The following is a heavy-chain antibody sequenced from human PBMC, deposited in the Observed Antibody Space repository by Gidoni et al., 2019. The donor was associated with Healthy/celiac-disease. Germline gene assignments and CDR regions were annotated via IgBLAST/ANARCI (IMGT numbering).Heavy chain of an antibody. D-gene: IGHD3-22*01. J-gene: IGHJ4*02. V-gene: IGHV4-59*01. Sequence: QVQLQESGPGLVKPSETLSLTCTVSGGSISSYYWSWIRQPPGKGLEWIGYIYYSGSTNYNPSLKSRVTISVDTSKNQFSLKLSSVTAADTAVYYCARDSPVGSSGSPGLDWGQGTLVTVSS. CDR2: IYYSGST. CDR1: GGSISSYY. CDR3: ARDSPVGSSGSPGLD.